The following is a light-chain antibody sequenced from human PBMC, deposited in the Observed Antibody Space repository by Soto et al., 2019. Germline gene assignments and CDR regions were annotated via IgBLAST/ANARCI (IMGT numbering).Light chain of an antibody. CDR2: RND. Sequence: QSVLTQPPSASGTPGQRVTISCSGSSSNVGSNYISWYQRVPGTAPTLLIYRNDQRPSGVPDRFSGSRSATLASLVISGLRFGDEGDYFRSGWDDRLGGPRFGGRNQLTVL. CDR3: SGWDDRLGGPR. CDR1: SSNVGSNY. J-gene: IGLJ3*02. V-gene: IGLV1-47*01.